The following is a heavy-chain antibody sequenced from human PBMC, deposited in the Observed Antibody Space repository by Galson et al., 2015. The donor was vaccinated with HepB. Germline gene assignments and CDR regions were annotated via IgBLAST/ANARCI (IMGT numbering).Heavy chain of an antibody. CDR3: AKGDVWGSAALNYGMDV. J-gene: IGHJ6*02. CDR2: IGGGGST. D-gene: IGHD3-16*01. Sequence: SLRLSCAASGFTFNSYAMTWVRQAPGKGLEWVAAIGGGGSTSYAESVKGRFTIPRDNSKNMVFLQMYSLRAEDTAVYYCAKGDVWGSAALNYGMDVWGQGTTVTVSS. CDR1: GFTFNSYA. V-gene: IGHV3-23*01.